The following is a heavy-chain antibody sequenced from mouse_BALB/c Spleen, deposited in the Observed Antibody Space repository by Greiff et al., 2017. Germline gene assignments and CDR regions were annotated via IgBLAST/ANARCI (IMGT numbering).Heavy chain of an antibody. J-gene: IGHJ4*01. CDR3: ARNYYGYAMDY. CDR1: GFNIKDTY. Sequence: EVQLQQSGAELVKPGASVKLSCTASGFNIKDTYMHWVKQRPEQGLEWIGWIDPANGNTKYDPKFQGKATITADTSSNTAYLQLSSLTSEDTAVYYCARNYYGYAMDYWGQGTSVTVSS. D-gene: IGHD2-1*01. V-gene: IGHV14-3*02. CDR2: IDPANGNT.